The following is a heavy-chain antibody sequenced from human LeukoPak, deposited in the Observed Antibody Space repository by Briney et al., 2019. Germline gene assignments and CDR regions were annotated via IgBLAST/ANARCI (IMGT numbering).Heavy chain of an antibody. J-gene: IGHJ6*04. V-gene: IGHV4-59*01. D-gene: IGHD3-3*01. CDR1: GGSISSYY. CDR2: IYYSGST. Sequence: SETLSLACTVSGGSISSYYWSWIRQPPGKGLEWIGYIYYSGSTNYNPSLKSRVTISVDTSKNQFSLKLSSVTAADTAVYYCARQIRITIFGVVTQFTDVWGKGTTVTVSS. CDR3: ARQIRITIFGVVTQFTDV.